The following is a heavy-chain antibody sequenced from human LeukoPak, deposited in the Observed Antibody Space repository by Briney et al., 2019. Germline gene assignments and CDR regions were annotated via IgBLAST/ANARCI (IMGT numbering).Heavy chain of an antibody. CDR3: ARFRCSSTSCFPDY. J-gene: IGHJ4*02. CDR2: ISGSGGST. Sequence: GGSLRLSCAASGFTFSSCAMSWVRQAPGKGLEWVSAISGSGGSTYYADSVKGRFTISRDNSKNSLYLQMNSLRAEDMAVYYCARFRCSSTSCFPDYWGQGTLVTVSS. CDR1: GFTFSSCA. D-gene: IGHD2-2*01. V-gene: IGHV3-23*01.